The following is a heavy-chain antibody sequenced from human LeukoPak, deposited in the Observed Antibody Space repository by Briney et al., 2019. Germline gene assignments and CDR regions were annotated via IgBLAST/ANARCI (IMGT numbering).Heavy chain of an antibody. Sequence: RGSLRLSCEASGFTFSNFWMHWVRQAAGKGLVWVSRINRYGSTTDYADYVNGRFTISRNNAKNTLYMQMTSLRAKDSAVYYGAKDLNWNYAFDPWGQGTLVTVSS. CDR3: AKDLNWNYAFDP. D-gene: IGHD1-7*01. CDR1: GFTFSNFW. CDR2: INRYGSTT. J-gene: IGHJ5*02. V-gene: IGHV3-74*01.